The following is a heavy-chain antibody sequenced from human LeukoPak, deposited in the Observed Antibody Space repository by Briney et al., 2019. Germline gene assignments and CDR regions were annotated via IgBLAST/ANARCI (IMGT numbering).Heavy chain of an antibody. Sequence: GESLKISCKGSGYSFTNYWIGWVRQMPGKGLEWMGIIYPDDSDTRYSPSFQGQVTISADKSISTAYLQWSSLKASDTAMYYCARHPAYYDFWSGYWGDLDYWGQGTLVTVSS. D-gene: IGHD3-3*01. V-gene: IGHV5-51*01. CDR2: IYPDDSDT. CDR1: GYSFTNYW. J-gene: IGHJ4*02. CDR3: ARHPAYYDFWSGYWGDLDY.